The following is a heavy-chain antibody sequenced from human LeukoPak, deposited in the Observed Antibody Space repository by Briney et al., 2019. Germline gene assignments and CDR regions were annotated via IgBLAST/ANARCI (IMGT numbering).Heavy chain of an antibody. CDR1: GFTFSGYS. Sequence: GRSLRLSCAASGFTFSGYSMNWVRQAPGKGLEWVSSISSSSRYIYYADSVKGRLTITRDNAKNSLYLQMNSLRAEDTAVYYCARSPSLGDPIDYWGQGTLVTVSS. CDR3: ARSPSLGDPIDY. CDR2: ISSSSRYI. V-gene: IGHV3-21*01. D-gene: IGHD2-21*01. J-gene: IGHJ4*02.